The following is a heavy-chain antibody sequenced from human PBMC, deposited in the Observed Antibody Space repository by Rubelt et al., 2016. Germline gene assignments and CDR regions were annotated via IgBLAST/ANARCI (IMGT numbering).Heavy chain of an antibody. CDR1: GGSLRGSSYY. J-gene: IGHJ4*02. V-gene: IGHV4-39*07. CDR2: LFYGGRT. CDR3: ARATYHYESSSYSPFDY. Sequence: QLQLQESSPRLVKPSETLSLICNVSGGSLRGSSYYWGWIRQPPGKGLEWIVSLFYGGRTYYNQSLKTQVPFPTNTSENQISLKWNSGTAADTAVYYCARATYHYESSSYSPFDYWGQGTLVTVSS. D-gene: IGHD3-22*01.